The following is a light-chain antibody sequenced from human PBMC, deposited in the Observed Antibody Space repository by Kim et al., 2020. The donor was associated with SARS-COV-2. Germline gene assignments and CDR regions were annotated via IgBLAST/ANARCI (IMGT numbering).Light chain of an antibody. J-gene: IGLJ1*01. CDR3: CAYAGTYYI. CDR2: EVS. CDR1: SSDVVKYKY. Sequence: GQPVTIPCTGTSSDVVKYKYVSWYQQHPGKAPKLIISEVSKRPAGVPDRFSGSKSGNTASLTISGLQAEDEADYYCCAYAGTYYIFGTGTKVTVL. V-gene: IGLV2-11*01.